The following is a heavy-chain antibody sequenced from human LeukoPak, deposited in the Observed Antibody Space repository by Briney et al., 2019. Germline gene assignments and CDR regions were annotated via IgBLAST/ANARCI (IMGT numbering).Heavy chain of an antibody. Sequence: SETLSLTCAVYGGSFSGYYWSWIRQPPGKGLEWIGEINHSGSTNYNPSLKSRVTISVDTSRNQFSLKVSSVTAADTAVYYCARSRRSVYGGAFDIWGQGTMVTVSS. CDR2: INHSGST. D-gene: IGHD3-10*02. J-gene: IGHJ3*02. CDR3: ARSRRSVYGGAFDI. V-gene: IGHV4-34*01. CDR1: GGSFSGYY.